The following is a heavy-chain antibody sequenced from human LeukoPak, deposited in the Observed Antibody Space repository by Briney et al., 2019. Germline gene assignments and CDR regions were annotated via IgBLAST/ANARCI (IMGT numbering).Heavy chain of an antibody. CDR2: IIPTFGTA. Sequence: SVKVSFKASGGTFSSYAISWVRPAPGQGLEWMGGIIPTFGTANYSQKFQGRVTITADKSTSTAYMELSSLRSEDTAVYYCARGGFGEFKIWGPVDYWGQGTLVTVSS. V-gene: IGHV1-69*06. CDR3: ARGGFGEFKIWGPVDY. D-gene: IGHD3-10*01. CDR1: GGTFSSYA. J-gene: IGHJ4*02.